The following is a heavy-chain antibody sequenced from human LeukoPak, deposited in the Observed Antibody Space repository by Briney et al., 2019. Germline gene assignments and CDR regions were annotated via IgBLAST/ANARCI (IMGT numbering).Heavy chain of an antibody. D-gene: IGHD2-15*01. CDR3: ARGKEDVVVPHVALLTFDI. J-gene: IGHJ3*02. CDR1: VGSLSGYY. V-gene: IGHV4-34*01. Sequence: KSSETLSLTCGDRVGSLSGYYSSWIRESPAEGLEWIGDFYHSGITNIAQSLKSRLTMSVDTSKNQFSLDLKSVTAADTAIYYCARGKEDVVVPHVALLTFDIWGEGTRVTV. CDR2: FYHSGIT.